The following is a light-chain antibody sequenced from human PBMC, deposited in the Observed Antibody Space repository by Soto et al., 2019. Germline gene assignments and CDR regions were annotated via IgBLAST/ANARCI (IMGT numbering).Light chain of an antibody. CDR1: QSVSST. V-gene: IGKV3-15*01. CDR3: QQYNYWPPWT. J-gene: IGKJ1*01. CDR2: GAS. Sequence: EVVMTQSPAPLTMSPGARATLSCRASQSVSSTLAWYQQKPGQAPRLLIYGASTRATGVPARLSGGGSGTAFTPTISSLLSEDFVVYYCQQYNYWPPWTFGQGTKVEIK.